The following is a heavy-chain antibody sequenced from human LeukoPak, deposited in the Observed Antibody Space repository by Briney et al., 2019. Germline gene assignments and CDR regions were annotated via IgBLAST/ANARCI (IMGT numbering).Heavy chain of an antibody. J-gene: IGHJ6*03. V-gene: IGHV4-59*01. CDR2: MSYSGIT. CDR1: ACSISSYY. D-gene: IGHD7-27*01. Sequence: PSETLSLTCPVSACSISSYYWSWIRQPPGKGLEWIGYMSYSGITNYNPSLKSRVTISVDTSKSQFSLSLSSVTAADTALYYCARTNWDYYYMDVWGKGTTVTVSS. CDR3: ARTNWDYYYMDV.